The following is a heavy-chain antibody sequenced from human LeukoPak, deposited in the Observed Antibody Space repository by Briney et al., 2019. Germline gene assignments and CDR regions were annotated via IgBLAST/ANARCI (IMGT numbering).Heavy chain of an antibody. CDR1: GGSISSGGYS. CDR2: IYHSGST. J-gene: IGHJ4*02. Sequence: SETLSLTCAVSGGSISSGGYSWSWIRQPPGKGLEWIGYIYHSGSTYYNPSLKSRVTISVDRSKNQFSLKLSSVTAADTAVYYRARADNGYYIDYWGQGTLVTVSS. D-gene: IGHD3-3*01. CDR3: ARADNGYYIDY. V-gene: IGHV4-30-2*01.